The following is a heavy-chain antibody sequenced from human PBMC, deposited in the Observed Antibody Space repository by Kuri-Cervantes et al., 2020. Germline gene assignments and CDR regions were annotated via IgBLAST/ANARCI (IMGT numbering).Heavy chain of an antibody. D-gene: IGHD3-10*01. CDR2: ISYDGSNK. CDR3: ARDQYYYGSGSSLFQH. V-gene: IGHV3-30*01. J-gene: IGHJ1*01. Sequence: GGSLRLSCAASGFTFSSYAMHWVRQAPGKGLEWVAVISYDGSNKYYADSVKGRFTISRDNSKNTLYLQMNSLRAEDTAVYCCARDQYYYGSGSSLFQHWGQGTLVTVSS. CDR1: GFTFSSYA.